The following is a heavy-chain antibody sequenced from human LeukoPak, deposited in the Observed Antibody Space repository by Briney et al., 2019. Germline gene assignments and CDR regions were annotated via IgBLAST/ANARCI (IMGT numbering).Heavy chain of an antibody. V-gene: IGHV3-11*01. CDR1: GFTFNDYG. Sequence: GGSLRLSCAASGFTFNDYGMSWIRQAPGKGLEWVSYISSSGSTIYYADSVKGRFTISRDNAKNSLYLQMNSLRAEDTAVYYCARVLPNWLVLNYWGQGTLVTVSS. CDR2: ISSSGSTI. CDR3: ARVLPNWLVLNY. J-gene: IGHJ4*02. D-gene: IGHD6-19*01.